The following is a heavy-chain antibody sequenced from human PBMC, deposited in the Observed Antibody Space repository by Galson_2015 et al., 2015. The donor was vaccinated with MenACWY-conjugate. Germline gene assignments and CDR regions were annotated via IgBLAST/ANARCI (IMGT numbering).Heavy chain of an antibody. CDR2: ISPGDSET. V-gene: IGHV5-51*01. Sequence: QSGAEVKKPGESLTISCKGSGYTFPTYWIGWVRQLPGKGLEWMGLISPGDSETRYSPAFQGQVTISADKSISTAYVQWDSLQASDTAMYYCARHPPGGRGMDVWGQGTTVTVSS. CDR1: GYTFPTYW. J-gene: IGHJ6*02. CDR3: ARHPPGGRGMDV. D-gene: IGHD1-26*01.